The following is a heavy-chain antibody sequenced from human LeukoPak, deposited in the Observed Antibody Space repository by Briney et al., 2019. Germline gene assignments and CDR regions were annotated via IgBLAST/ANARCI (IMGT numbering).Heavy chain of an antibody. J-gene: IGHJ4*02. V-gene: IGHV3-48*03. CDR2: ISSSGTTI. CDR1: GFTFSSFA. D-gene: IGHD2-2*01. CDR3: ARALTTSWYYFDY. Sequence: GGSLRLSCAASGFTFSSFALSWVRQAPGKGLEWVSYISSSGTTIHYADSVKGRFTISRDNAKNSLYLQMNSLRAEDTAVYYCARALTTSWYYFDYWGQGTLVTVSS.